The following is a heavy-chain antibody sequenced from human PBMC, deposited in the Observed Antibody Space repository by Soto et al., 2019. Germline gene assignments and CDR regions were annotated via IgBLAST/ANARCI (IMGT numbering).Heavy chain of an antibody. CDR2: ISGSGGST. CDR3: AKDTAAELLLWFGELLYQYYQGV. CDR1: GFTFSSYA. J-gene: IGHJ6*03. D-gene: IGHD3-10*01. Sequence: EVQLLESGGGLVQPGGSLRLSCAASGFTFSSYAMSWVRQAPGKGLEWVSAISGSGGSTYYADSVKGRFTISRDNSKNTLYLQMNSLRAEDTAVYYCAKDTAAELLLWFGELLYQYYQGVWGKGTTVTVSS. V-gene: IGHV3-23*01.